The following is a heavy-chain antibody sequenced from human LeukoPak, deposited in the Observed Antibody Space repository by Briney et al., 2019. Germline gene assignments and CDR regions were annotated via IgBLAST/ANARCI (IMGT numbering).Heavy chain of an antibody. CDR2: IYYSGST. J-gene: IGHJ5*02. V-gene: IGHV4-59*01. Sequence: PSETLSLTCTVSGGSISSYYWSWIRQPPGKGLEWIGFIYYSGSTNYNPSLKSRVTISVDTSKNQFSLKLSSVTAADTAVYYCAKGYCTNGVCYSNWFDPWGQGTLVTVSS. D-gene: IGHD2-8*01. CDR1: GGSISSYY. CDR3: AKGYCTNGVCYSNWFDP.